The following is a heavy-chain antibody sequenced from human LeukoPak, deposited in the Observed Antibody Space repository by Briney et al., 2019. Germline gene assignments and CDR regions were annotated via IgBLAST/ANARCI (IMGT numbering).Heavy chain of an antibody. CDR3: ARVEYSSSSAYYYYMDV. J-gene: IGHJ6*03. V-gene: IGHV4-59*01. CDR2: IYYSGST. Sequence: SETLSLTCAVYGGSFSGYYWSWIRQPPGKGLEWIGYIYYSGSTNYNPSLKSRVTISVDTSKNQFSLKLSSVTAADTAVYYCARVEYSSSSAYYYYMDVWGKGTTVTVSS. CDR1: GGSFSGYY. D-gene: IGHD6-6*01.